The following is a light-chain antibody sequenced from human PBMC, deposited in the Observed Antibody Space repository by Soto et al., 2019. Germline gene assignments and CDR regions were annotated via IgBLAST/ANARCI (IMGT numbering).Light chain of an antibody. J-gene: IGLJ1*01. CDR2: EGS. CDR1: SSDVGSYNL. CDR3: CSYVDSTTSYV. V-gene: IGLV2-23*01. Sequence: QSVLTQPASVSGSPGQSITISCTGTSSDVGSYNLVSWYQQHPGTAPKLMIYEGSKRPSGISNRFSGSKSGNAASLTISGLQAEDEVDYYCCSYVDSTTSYVFGTGTKVTVL.